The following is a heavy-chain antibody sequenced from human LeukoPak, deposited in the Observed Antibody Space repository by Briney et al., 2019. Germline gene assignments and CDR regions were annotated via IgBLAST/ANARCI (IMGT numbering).Heavy chain of an antibody. CDR2: IKKDGSEK. CDR1: GFTFYKNW. D-gene: IGHD3-10*01. CDR3: LQYDSGSA. Sequence: GSLRISCVASGFTFYKNWMSWGRPAPGKGLEWVANIKKDGSEKYYVDPVKGRFIVSRDNAKNSLYLQMNSLRAEDTAVYYCLQYDSGSAWGQGTLVTVSP. J-gene: IGHJ5*02. V-gene: IGHV3-7*01.